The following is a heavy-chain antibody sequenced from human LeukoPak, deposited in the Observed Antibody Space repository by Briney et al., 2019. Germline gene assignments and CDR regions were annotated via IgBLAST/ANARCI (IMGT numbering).Heavy chain of an antibody. CDR1: GFSFSDHY. J-gene: IGHJ4*02. CDR3: ARGHSGLDY. D-gene: IGHD3/OR15-3a*01. CDR2: ITSSGSST. V-gene: IGHV3-11*05. Sequence: GGSLRLSCAASGFSFSDHYMSWIRQVPGKGLGWISYITSSGSSTNYADSVKGRFTISRDNAKKSLFLQMNSLRAEDTAVYYCARGHSGLDYWGRGTLVTVSA.